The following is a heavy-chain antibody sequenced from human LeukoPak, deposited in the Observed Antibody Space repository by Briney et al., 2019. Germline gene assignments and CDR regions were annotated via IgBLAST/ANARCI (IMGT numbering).Heavy chain of an antibody. J-gene: IGHJ4*02. CDR1: GFTFGTYD. CDR3: ARDDIAVAGTDY. CDR2: IYSDGST. Sequence: TGGSLRLSCAAPGFTFGTYDMNWVRQAPGKGLEWVSVIYSDGSTYYADSVKGRFTISRDNSKNTLYLQMNSLRVEDTAVYYCARDDIAVAGTDYWGQGTLVTVSS. D-gene: IGHD6-19*01. V-gene: IGHV3-53*01.